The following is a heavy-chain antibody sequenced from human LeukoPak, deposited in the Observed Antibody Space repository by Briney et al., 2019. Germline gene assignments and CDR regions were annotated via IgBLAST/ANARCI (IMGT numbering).Heavy chain of an antibody. CDR2: ISSSGDTT. D-gene: IGHD1-7*01. V-gene: IGHV3-23*01. Sequence: GGSLRLSCAASGFTFSSYAMNWVRQAPGKGLEWVSTISSSGDTTYNADSVKGRFTISRDSSKNTLHLQMNSLRAEDTAVYYCAKGFNWNYPHYVDYWGQGTLVTVSS. J-gene: IGHJ4*02. CDR3: AKGFNWNYPHYVDY. CDR1: GFTFSSYA.